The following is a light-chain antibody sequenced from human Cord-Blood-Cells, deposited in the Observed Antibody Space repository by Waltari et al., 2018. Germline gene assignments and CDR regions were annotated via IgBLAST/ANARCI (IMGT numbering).Light chain of an antibody. CDR3: QPRSNWPPPTYT. J-gene: IGKJ2*01. Sequence: LVLTQSPATLSSSSGVTAPPSGRASQSISSCLAWYPQKPGQAPRLPIYDASNRVTGIPARFSGSGSGTDFTLTISSLEPEDFAVYYCQPRSNWPPPTYTFGQGTKLEIK. CDR2: DAS. V-gene: IGKV3-11*01. CDR1: QSISSC.